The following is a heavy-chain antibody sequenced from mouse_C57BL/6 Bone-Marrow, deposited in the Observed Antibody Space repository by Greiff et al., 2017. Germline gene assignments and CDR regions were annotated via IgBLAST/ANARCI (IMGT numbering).Heavy chain of an antibody. V-gene: IGHV1-54*01. CDR2: INPGSGGT. CDR3: ARRSSLYYYAMDD. J-gene: IGHJ4*01. D-gene: IGHD1-1*01. CDR1: GYAFTNYL. Sequence: QVQLKQSGAELVRPGTSVKVSCKASGYAFTNYLIEWVKQRPGQGLEWIGVINPGSGGTNYNEKFKGKATLTADKSSSTAYMQLSSLTSEDSAVYFCARRSSLYYYAMDDWGQGTSVTVSS.